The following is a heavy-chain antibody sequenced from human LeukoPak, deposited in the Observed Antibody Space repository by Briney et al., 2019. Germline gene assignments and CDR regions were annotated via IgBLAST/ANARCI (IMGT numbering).Heavy chain of an antibody. Sequence: ASVKVSCKASGYTFTDYYPHWVRQAPGQGLEWMGWINPNSGGTSYALKFQGRVTMTSDTSISTAYMELSRLRSDDTAVYYCARGPLDTQFDYWGQGTLVAVSS. CDR3: ARGPLDTQFDY. V-gene: IGHV1-2*02. D-gene: IGHD1-1*01. J-gene: IGHJ4*02. CDR2: INPNSGGT. CDR1: GYTFTDYY.